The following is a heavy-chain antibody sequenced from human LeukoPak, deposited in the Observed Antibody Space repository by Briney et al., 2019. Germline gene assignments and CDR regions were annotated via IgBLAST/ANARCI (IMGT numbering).Heavy chain of an antibody. CDR1: GYTFTSYA. J-gene: IGHJ6*02. CDR3: AREADYGDYYGMDV. D-gene: IGHD4-17*01. Sequence: ASVKVSCKDSGYTFTSYAMNWVRQAPGQGLEWMGWINTNTGNPTYAQGFTGRFVFSSDTSVSTAYLQISSLKAEDTAVYYCAREADYGDYYGMDVWGQGTTVTVSS. CDR2: INTNTGNP. V-gene: IGHV7-4-1*02.